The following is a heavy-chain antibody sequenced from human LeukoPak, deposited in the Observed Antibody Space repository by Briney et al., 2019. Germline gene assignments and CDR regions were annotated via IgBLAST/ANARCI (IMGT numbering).Heavy chain of an antibody. CDR2: ISSDGRST. J-gene: IGHJ4*02. CDR1: GFIFSSDW. Sequence: PGGSLRLSCAASGFIFSSDWMHWVRQAPGKGLVWVSRISSDGRSTSYADSVKGRFTISRDNAKNTLYLRMNSLRAEDTAVYYCGRALYRGFDYWGQGTLVTVSS. V-gene: IGHV3-74*01. CDR3: GRALYRGFDY. D-gene: IGHD1-26*01.